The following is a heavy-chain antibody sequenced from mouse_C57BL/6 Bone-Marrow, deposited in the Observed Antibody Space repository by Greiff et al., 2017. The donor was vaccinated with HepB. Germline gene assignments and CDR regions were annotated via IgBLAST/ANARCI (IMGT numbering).Heavy chain of an antibody. V-gene: IGHV1-76*01. Sequence: QVQLQQSGAELVRPGASVKLSCKASGYTFTDYYINWVKQSPGQGLEWIARIYPGSGNTYYNEKFKGKATLTAEKSSSTAYMQLSSLTSEDSAVYFCARSNYGSSYSFAYWGQGTLVTVSA. D-gene: IGHD1-1*01. CDR3: ARSNYGSSYSFAY. CDR1: GYTFTDYY. J-gene: IGHJ3*01. CDR2: IYPGSGNT.